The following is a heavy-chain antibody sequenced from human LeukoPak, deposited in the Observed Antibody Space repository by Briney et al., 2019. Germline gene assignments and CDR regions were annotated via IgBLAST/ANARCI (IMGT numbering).Heavy chain of an antibody. CDR2: IYPGDSDT. V-gene: IGHV5-51*01. CDR3: AIYSDTYYFDH. D-gene: IGHD1-26*01. CDR1: GYSFTSSW. Sequence: GESLKISCKGSGYSFTSSWIGWVRQMPGKGLEWMGIIYPGDSDTRYSPSFQGQVTISADKSISTAYLQWSSLRASDTAMYYCAIYSDTYYFDHWGQGTLVTVSS. J-gene: IGHJ4*02.